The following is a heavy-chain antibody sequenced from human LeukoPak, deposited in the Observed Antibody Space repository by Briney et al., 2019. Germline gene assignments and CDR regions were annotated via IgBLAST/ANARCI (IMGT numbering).Heavy chain of an antibody. CDR3: ARDAAQYCSGGSCYFGAWFDS. D-gene: IGHD2-15*01. CDR1: GYSISSGYY. CDR2: IYYSENT. J-gene: IGHJ5*01. V-gene: IGHV4-38-2*02. Sequence: SETLSLTCTVSGYSISSGYYWGWIRPPPGKGLEWIGSIYYSENTYYKPSLKSRVTISVDTSKNQFSLKLSSVTAADTAVYYCARDAAQYCSGGSCYFGAWFDSWGQGTLVTVSS.